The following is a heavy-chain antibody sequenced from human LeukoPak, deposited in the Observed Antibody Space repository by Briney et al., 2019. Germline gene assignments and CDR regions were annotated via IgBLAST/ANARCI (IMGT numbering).Heavy chain of an antibody. CDR3: ARDHEGSSGWYGGLDY. Sequence: ASVKLSCTASGGTFSSYAISWVRQAPGQGLEWMGGIIPIFGTPNYAQKFQGSITITADESTSTAYMELSSLRSEDTAVYYCARDHEGSSGWYGGLDYWGESTRDPLSS. CDR1: GGTFSSYA. V-gene: IGHV1-69*13. J-gene: IGHJ4*02. CDR2: IIPIFGTP. D-gene: IGHD6-19*01.